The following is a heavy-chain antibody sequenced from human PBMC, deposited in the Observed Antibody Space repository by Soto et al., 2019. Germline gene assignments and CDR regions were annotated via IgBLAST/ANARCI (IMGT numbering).Heavy chain of an antibody. J-gene: IGHJ4*02. CDR2: IYGGGTT. Sequence: EVQLVESGGGLIQPGGSLRLSCAASGFSVSSKYMTWVRQAPGKGLEWVSVIYGGGTTYYADSVKGRLTISRDNSKNTLDLQMNSLRAEDTAVYYCVQTTGWPGFDFWGQGTLVTVSS. CDR1: GFSVSSKY. V-gene: IGHV3-53*01. D-gene: IGHD6-19*01. CDR3: VQTTGWPGFDF.